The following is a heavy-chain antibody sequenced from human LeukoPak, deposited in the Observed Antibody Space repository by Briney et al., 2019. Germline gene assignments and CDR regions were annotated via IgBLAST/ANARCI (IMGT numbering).Heavy chain of an antibody. CDR1: GGSISNIY. Sequence: PSETLSLTCTVSGGSISNIYWNWVRQPPGKGLEWIAYIYYSGTTNYNPSLKSRVTISVDTSKNQFSLKLNSVTAADTAVYYCVRHSSAYGSIRLDYWGQGTLVTVSS. D-gene: IGHD4-17*01. V-gene: IGHV4-59*08. CDR3: VRHSSAYGSIRLDY. CDR2: IYYSGTT. J-gene: IGHJ4*02.